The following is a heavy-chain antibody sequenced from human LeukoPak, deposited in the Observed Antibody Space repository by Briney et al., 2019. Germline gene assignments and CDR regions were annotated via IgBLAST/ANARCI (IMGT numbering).Heavy chain of an antibody. Sequence: PSETLSLTCTVSGGSISSSSYYWGWIRQPPGKGLEWIGSIYYSGSTNYNPSLKSRVTISVDTSKNQFSLKLSSVTAADTAVYYCASRTLSGYDFFDYWGQGTLVTVSS. D-gene: IGHD5-12*01. V-gene: IGHV4-39*07. J-gene: IGHJ4*02. CDR2: IYYSGST. CDR1: GGSISSSSYY. CDR3: ASRTLSGYDFFDY.